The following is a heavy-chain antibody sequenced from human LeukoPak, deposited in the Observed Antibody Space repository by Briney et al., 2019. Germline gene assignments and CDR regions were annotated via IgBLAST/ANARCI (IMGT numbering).Heavy chain of an antibody. CDR3: ARVRQQLTYYYYMDV. J-gene: IGHJ6*03. Sequence: SETLSLTCTVSGYSISSGYYWGWIRQPPGKGLEWIGSIYHSGSTYYNPSLKSRVTISVDTSKNQFSLKLSSVTAADTAVYYCARVRQQLTYYYYMDVWGKGTTVTVSS. CDR2: IYHSGST. D-gene: IGHD6-13*01. CDR1: GYSISSGYY. V-gene: IGHV4-38-2*02.